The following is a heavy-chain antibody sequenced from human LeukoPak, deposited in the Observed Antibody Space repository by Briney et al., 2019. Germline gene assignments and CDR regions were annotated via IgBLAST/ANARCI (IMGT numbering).Heavy chain of an antibody. CDR1: GGTFSSYA. V-gene: IGHV1-69*05. J-gene: IGHJ4*02. D-gene: IGHD3-3*01. CDR2: IIPIFGTA. CDR3: ARDPGEIFGVGSIHY. Sequence: SVKVSCKASGGTFSSYAISWVRQAPGQGLEWMGRIIPIFGTANYAQKFQGRVTITTDESTSTAYMELSSLRSEDTAVYYCARDPGEIFGVGSIHYWAQGPLVTVSS.